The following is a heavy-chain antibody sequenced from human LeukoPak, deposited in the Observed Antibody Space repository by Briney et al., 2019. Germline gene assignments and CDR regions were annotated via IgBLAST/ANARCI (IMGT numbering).Heavy chain of an antibody. CDR3: AKKFTGTTVISGDYFDY. CDR2: MSSDGSKK. D-gene: IGHD4-17*01. CDR1: GFTFSSYA. V-gene: IGHV3-30-3*02. Sequence: PGGSLRLSCAASGFTFSSYAMHWVRQAPGKGLEWVAVMSSDGSKKYYADSVKGRFTISRDNSKNTLYLRMNSLRAEDTAVCYCAKKFTGTTVISGDYFDYWGQGTLVTVSS. J-gene: IGHJ4*02.